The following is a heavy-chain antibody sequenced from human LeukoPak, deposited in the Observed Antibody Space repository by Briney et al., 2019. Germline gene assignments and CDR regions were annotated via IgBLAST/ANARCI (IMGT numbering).Heavy chain of an antibody. CDR3: ARDDSSGYCVFDY. CDR1: GGSVSSGSYY. J-gene: IGHJ4*02. CDR2: IYYSGST. Sequence: SETLSLTCTVSGGSVSSGSYYWSWIRQPPGKGLEWIGYIYYSGSTNYNPSLKSRVTISVDTSKNQFSLKLSSVTAADTAVYYCARDDSSGYCVFDYWGQGTLVTVSS. D-gene: IGHD3-22*01. V-gene: IGHV4-61*01.